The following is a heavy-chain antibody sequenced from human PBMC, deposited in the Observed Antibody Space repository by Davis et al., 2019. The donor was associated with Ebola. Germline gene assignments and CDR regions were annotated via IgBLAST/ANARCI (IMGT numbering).Heavy chain of an antibody. D-gene: IGHD6-19*01. CDR2: INWNSGSI. CDR1: GFIFDDYA. J-gene: IGHJ4*02. Sequence: SLKISCAASGFIFDDYAMHWVRQAPGKGLEWVAGINWNSGSIGYADSVKGRFTISRDNAKNSLYLQMNSLRVEDTAVYYCVRDGWDSLFDYWGQGTMVTVSS. CDR3: VRDGWDSLFDY. V-gene: IGHV3-9*01.